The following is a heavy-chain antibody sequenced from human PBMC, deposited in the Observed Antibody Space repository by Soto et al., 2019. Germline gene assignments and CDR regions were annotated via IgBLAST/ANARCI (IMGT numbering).Heavy chain of an antibody. Sequence: GGSLRLSCAASRFPFSSYSMNWVRQAPGKGLEWVSYISSSSSTIYYADSVKGRFTISRDNAKNSLYLQMNSLRDEDTAVYYCARPEYSSSSYGMDVWGQGTTVTVSS. D-gene: IGHD6-6*01. V-gene: IGHV3-48*02. CDR1: RFPFSSYS. J-gene: IGHJ6*02. CDR3: ARPEYSSSSYGMDV. CDR2: ISSSSSTI.